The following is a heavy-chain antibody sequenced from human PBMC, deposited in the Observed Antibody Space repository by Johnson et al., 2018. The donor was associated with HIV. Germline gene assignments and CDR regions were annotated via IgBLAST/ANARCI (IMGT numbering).Heavy chain of an antibody. CDR2: IKQDGSEK. D-gene: IGHD2-2*01. CDR3: ARGSIVVVPAASGVAFDI. V-gene: IGHV3-7*01. CDR1: GFTFSTYW. J-gene: IGHJ3*02. Sequence: VQLVESGGGVVQPGRSLRLSCAASGFTFSTYWMSWVRQAPGKGLEWVANIKQDGSEKYYVDSVKGRFTISRDNAKNSLYLQMNSLRAEETAVYYCARGSIVVVPAASGVAFDIWGQGTMVTVSS.